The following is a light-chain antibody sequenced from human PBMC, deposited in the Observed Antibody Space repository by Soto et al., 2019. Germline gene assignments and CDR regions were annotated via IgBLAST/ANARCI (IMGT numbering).Light chain of an antibody. Sequence: DIQMTHSPSTLSESVGDRVTMAFRASQSISSWLAWYQQKKGKAPKLMIYAASSLQSGAPSRFSGSGYGTDFNLTISSLQPEDFATYYCQQSYSTPQTFGQGTKVDIK. CDR3: QQSYSTPQT. J-gene: IGKJ1*01. CDR1: QSISSW. V-gene: IGKV1-39*01. CDR2: AAS.